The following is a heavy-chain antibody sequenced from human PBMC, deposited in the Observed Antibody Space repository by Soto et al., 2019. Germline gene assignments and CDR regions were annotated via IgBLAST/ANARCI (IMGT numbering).Heavy chain of an antibody. CDR3: ARCGGNDPRPVDY. CDR1: GYTFNSYG. CDR2: ISAYNGNT. V-gene: IGHV1-18*01. Sequence: QVQLVQSGAEVKKPGASVKVSCKASGYTFNSYGISWVRQATGQGLEWMGWISAYNGNTNYVQKVQGRVTMTKDTSTSTAYMELMSLRSDDTAVYDCARCGGNDPRPVDYWGQGTLVTVSS. J-gene: IGHJ4*02. D-gene: IGHD2-21*01.